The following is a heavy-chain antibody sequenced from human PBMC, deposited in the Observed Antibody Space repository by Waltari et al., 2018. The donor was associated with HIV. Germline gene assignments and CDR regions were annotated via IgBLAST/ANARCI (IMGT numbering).Heavy chain of an antibody. CDR2: ISSTSRFI. J-gene: IGHJ4*02. CDR3: SSEDFWGGPHN. V-gene: IGHV3-21*02. CDR1: GLPLITFN. D-gene: IGHD3-3*01. Sequence: EVQLVESGGGLVKPGGSLRPSCVFSGLPLITFNMKGVRQAPGKCLECVSSISSTSRFIYYADSVKGRFTISRDNAKNSLYLQINNLRAEDTAVYYWSSEDFWGGPHNGGQGTLVTVSS.